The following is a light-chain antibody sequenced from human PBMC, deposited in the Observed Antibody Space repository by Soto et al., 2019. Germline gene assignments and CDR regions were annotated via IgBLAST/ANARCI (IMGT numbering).Light chain of an antibody. V-gene: IGKV4-1*01. CDR1: QSVLYSSNNKNY. Sequence: DIVMTQSPDSLAVSLGERATINCKSSQSVLYSSNNKNYLAWYQQKPGQPPKLLIYWASTRESGVPERFSGSGSGTDFTLTISSLQAEDVAVYYCQQNYSIPRTFGQGTKVEIK. CDR3: QQNYSIPRT. J-gene: IGKJ1*01. CDR2: WAS.